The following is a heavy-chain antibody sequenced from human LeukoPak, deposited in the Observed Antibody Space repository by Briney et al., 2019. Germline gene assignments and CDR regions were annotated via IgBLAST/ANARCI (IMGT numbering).Heavy chain of an antibody. CDR2: IYWNDEK. CDR1: GLSLSTSGVG. J-gene: IGHJ3*02. CDR3: AHTQYYYDSGGVDDGFDI. V-gene: IGHV2-5*01. Sequence: SGPTLVKPTQTLTLTCTLSGLSLSTSGVGVGWIRQPPGKALEWLALIYWNDEKRYSPSLKSRLTITKDTFKIQVVLAMTNVDPVDTATYYCAHTQYYYDSGGVDDGFDIWGQGTMVTVSS. D-gene: IGHD3-22*01.